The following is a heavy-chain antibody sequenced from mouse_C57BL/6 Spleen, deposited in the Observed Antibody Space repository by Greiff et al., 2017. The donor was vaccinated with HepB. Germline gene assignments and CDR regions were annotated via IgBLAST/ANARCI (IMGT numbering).Heavy chain of an antibody. CDR2: KSYDGSN. J-gene: IGHJ4*01. V-gene: IGHV3-6*01. CDR1: GYSITSGYY. CDR3: ARREQRYYAMDY. Sequence: ESGPGLVKPSQSLSLTCSVTGYSITSGYYWNWIRQFPGNKLEWMGYKSYDGSNNYNPSLKNRISITRDTSKNQFFLKLNSVTTEDTATYYCARREQRYYAMDYWGQGTSVTVSS.